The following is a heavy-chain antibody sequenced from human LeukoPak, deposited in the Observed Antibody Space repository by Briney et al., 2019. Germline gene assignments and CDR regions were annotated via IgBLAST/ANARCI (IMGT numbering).Heavy chain of an antibody. CDR3: AIEGYGAYYLDY. CDR2: INPSGGST. V-gene: IGHV1-46*01. CDR1: GYTFTSYY. J-gene: IGHJ4*02. D-gene: IGHD4/OR15-4a*01. Sequence: ASVTVSCTASGYTFTSYYMHWVRQAPGQGLEWMGIINPSGGSTSYAQKFQGRVTMTRDTSTSTVYMELSSLRSEDTAVYYCAIEGYGAYYLDYWGQGTLVTVSS.